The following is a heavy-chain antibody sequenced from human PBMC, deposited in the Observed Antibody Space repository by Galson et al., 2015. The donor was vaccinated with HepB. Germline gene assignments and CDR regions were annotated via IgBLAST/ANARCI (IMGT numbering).Heavy chain of an antibody. CDR1: GYSFTSYW. D-gene: IGHD3-22*01. J-gene: IGHJ4*02. V-gene: IGHV5-10-1*01. CDR3: ARHLPDYYDSSGYFH. Sequence: QSGAEVKKPGESLRISCKGSGYSFTSYWISWVRQMPGKGLEWMGRIDPSDSYTNYSPSFQGHVTISADKSISTAYLQWSSLKASDTAMYYCARHLPDYYDSSGYFHWGQGTLVTVSS. CDR2: IDPSDSYT.